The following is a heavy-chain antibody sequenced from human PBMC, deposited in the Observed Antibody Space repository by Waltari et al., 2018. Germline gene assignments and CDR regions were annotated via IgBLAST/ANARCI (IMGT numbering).Heavy chain of an antibody. CDR2: IYYSGIT. CDR3: AIGYSSGWYYAFDI. V-gene: IGHV4-59*01. D-gene: IGHD6-19*01. Sequence: QVQLQESGPGLVKPSETLSLTCTVSGVSISSYYWSWIRQRPGKGLEWIGYIYYSGITNYNPSLKSRVTISVDTSKNQFSLKLSSVTAADTAVYYCAIGYSSGWYYAFDIWGQGTMVTVSS. J-gene: IGHJ3*02. CDR1: GVSISSYY.